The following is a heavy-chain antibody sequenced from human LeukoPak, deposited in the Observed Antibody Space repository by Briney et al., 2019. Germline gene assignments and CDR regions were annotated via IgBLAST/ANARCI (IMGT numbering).Heavy chain of an antibody. D-gene: IGHD5-12*01. CDR2: IYYSGST. Sequence: PSETLSLTCTVSGGSISSYYWSWIRQPPGKGLEWIGYIYYSGSTNYNASLKSRVTISVDTSKNQFSLKMSYVTAADTAVYYCARSPRYSGYDYGSDYWGRGILVTVSS. CDR1: GGSISSYY. CDR3: ARSPRYSGYDYGSDY. J-gene: IGHJ4*02. V-gene: IGHV4-59*12.